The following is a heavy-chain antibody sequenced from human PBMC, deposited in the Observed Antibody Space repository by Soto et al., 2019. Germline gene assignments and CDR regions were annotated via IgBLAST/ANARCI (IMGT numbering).Heavy chain of an antibody. V-gene: IGHV2-5*02. CDR2: IYWDDDK. J-gene: IGHJ6*02. Sequence: QITLKESGPTLVKPTQTLTLTCTISGFSLSTGGVGVGWIRQPPGKALEWLALIYWDDDKRYSPSLKSRLTITKDTSNNQVVLTLNNMDPVDTATYYCAHSRCGGDCLQSYSSHYYYGMDVWGQGTTVTVSS. D-gene: IGHD2-21*02. CDR3: AHSRCGGDCLQSYSSHYYYGMDV. CDR1: GFSLSTGGVG.